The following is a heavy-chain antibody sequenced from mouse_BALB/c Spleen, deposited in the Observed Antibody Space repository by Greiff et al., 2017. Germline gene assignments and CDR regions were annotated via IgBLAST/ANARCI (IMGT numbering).Heavy chain of an antibody. D-gene: IGHD1-1*02. CDR2: ISDGGSYT. V-gene: IGHV5-4*02. Sequence: EVHLVESGGGLVKPGGSLKLSCAASGFTFSDYYMYWVRQTPEKRLEWVATISDGGSYTYYPDSVKGRFTISRDNAKNNLYLQMSSLKSEDTAMYYCARGWLGAMDYWGQGTSVTVSS. CDR1: GFTFSDYY. J-gene: IGHJ4*01. CDR3: ARGWLGAMDY.